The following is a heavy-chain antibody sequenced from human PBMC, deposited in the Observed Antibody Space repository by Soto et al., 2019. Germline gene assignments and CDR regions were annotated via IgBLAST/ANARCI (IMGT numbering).Heavy chain of an antibody. CDR1: GGSFSGYY. J-gene: IGHJ2*01. CDR2: INHSGST. Sequence: QVQLQQWGAGLLKPSETLSLTCAVYGGSFSGYYWSWIRQPPGKGLEWIGEINHSGSTNYNPSLKSRVTISVDTSKNQFYLKLSSVTAADTAVYYCARRTYYYDSSGIKAYWYFDLWGRGTLVTVSS. D-gene: IGHD3-22*01. V-gene: IGHV4-34*01. CDR3: ARRTYYYDSSGIKAYWYFDL.